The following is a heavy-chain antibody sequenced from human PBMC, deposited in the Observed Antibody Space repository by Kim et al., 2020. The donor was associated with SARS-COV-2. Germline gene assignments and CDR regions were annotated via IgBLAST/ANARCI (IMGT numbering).Heavy chain of an antibody. CDR1: GFTFSSYW. J-gene: IGHJ6*02. CDR2: IKQDGSEK. Sequence: GGSLRLSCAASGFTFSSYWMSWVRQAPGKGLEWVANIKQDGSEKYYVDSVKGRFTISRDNAKNSLYLQMNSLRAEDTAVYYCARGMVGGRDYYYGMDVWGQGTTVTVSS. CDR3: ARGMVGGRDYYYGMDV. D-gene: IGHD3-10*01. V-gene: IGHV3-7*01.